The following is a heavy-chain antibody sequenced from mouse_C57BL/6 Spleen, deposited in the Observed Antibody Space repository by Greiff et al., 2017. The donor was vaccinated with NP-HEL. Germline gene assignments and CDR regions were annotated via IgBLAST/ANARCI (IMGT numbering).Heavy chain of an antibody. V-gene: IGHV1-82*01. CDR3: ARGTTVVATDWYFDV. D-gene: IGHD1-1*01. CDR2: IYPGDGDT. Sequence: VQLQQSGPELVKPGASVKISCKASGYAFSSSWMNWVKQRPGKGLEWIGRIYPGDGDTNYNGKFKGKATLTADKSSSTAYMQLSSLTSEDSAVYFCARGTTVVATDWYFDVWGTGTTVTVSS. J-gene: IGHJ1*03. CDR1: GYAFSSSW.